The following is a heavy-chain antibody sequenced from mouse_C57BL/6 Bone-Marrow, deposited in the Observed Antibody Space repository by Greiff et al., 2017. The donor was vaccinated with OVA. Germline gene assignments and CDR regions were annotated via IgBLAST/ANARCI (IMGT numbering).Heavy chain of an antibody. Sequence: QVTLKVCGPGILQSSQTLSLTCSFSGFSLSTSGMGVSWIRQPSGKGLEWLAHIYWDDDKRYNPSLKSRLTISKDTSRNQVFLKITSVDTADTATYYCARAYYSNFYYFDYWGQGTTLTVSS. J-gene: IGHJ2*01. CDR3: ARAYYSNFYYFDY. V-gene: IGHV8-12*01. D-gene: IGHD2-5*01. CDR2: IYWDDDK. CDR1: GFSLSTSGMG.